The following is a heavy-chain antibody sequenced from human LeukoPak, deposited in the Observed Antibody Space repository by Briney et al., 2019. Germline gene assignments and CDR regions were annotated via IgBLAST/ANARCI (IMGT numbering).Heavy chain of an antibody. J-gene: IGHJ6*02. CDR3: ARGQDYYGSGSYYFYYYYGMDV. Sequence: ASVKVSCKASGGTFSSYAISWVRQAPGQGLEWMGWISAYNGNTNYAQKLQGRVTMTTDTSTSTAYMELRSLRSDDTAVYYCARGQDYYGSGSYYFYYYYGMDVWGQGTTVTVSS. D-gene: IGHD3-10*01. CDR2: ISAYNGNT. CDR1: GGTFSSYA. V-gene: IGHV1-18*01.